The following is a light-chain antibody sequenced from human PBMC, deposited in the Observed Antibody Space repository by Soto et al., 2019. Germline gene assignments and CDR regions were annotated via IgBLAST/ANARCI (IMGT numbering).Light chain of an antibody. CDR1: QSVSSD. V-gene: IGKV3-11*01. CDR2: DAS. J-gene: IGKJ5*01. CDR3: QQRSNWIT. Sequence: EIVITQSPATMSVPPGERATLSCRASQSVSSDLAWYHQKPGQAPRLLIYDASNRATGIPARFSGSGSGTDFTLTISSLEPEDFAVYSCQQRSNWITFGQGTRLAI.